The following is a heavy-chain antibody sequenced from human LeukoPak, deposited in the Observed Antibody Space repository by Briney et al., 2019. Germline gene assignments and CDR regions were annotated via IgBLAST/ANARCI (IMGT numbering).Heavy chain of an antibody. Sequence: PSETLSLTCTVSGGSISSYYWSWIRQPAGKGLEWIGRIYTSGSTNYNPSLKSRVTMSVDTSKNQFSLKLSSVTAADTAVYYCARVGGMTTINIASFDIWGQGTMVTVSS. CDR2: IYTSGST. D-gene: IGHD5-24*01. V-gene: IGHV4-4*07. J-gene: IGHJ3*02. CDR3: ARVGGMTTINIASFDI. CDR1: GGSISSYY.